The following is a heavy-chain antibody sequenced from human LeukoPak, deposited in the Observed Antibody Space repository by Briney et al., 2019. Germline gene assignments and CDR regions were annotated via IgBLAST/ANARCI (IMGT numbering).Heavy chain of an antibody. Sequence: ASVKVSCKASGYTFTIYYIHWVRQAPGQGLEWMGLINPSGGSTNYAQKFQGRVTMTRDTSTSTVYMELNSLRAEDTAVYYCAKWLVVVVRQGDWKNHDYMDVWGKGTTVTVSS. CDR3: AKWLVVVVRQGDWKNHDYMDV. J-gene: IGHJ6*03. D-gene: IGHD3-22*01. CDR2: INPSGGST. CDR1: GYTFTIYY. V-gene: IGHV1-46*01.